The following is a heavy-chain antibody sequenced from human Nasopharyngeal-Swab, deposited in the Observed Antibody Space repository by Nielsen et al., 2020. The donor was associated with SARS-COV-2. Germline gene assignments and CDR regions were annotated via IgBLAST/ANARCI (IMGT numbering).Heavy chain of an antibody. J-gene: IGHJ4*02. CDR1: GGSISSYY. CDR2: IYYSGST. D-gene: IGHD6-19*01. CDR3: AGTEAVAGHFFDY. Sequence: SETLSLTCTVSGGSISSYYWSWIRQPPGKGLEWIGYIYYSGSTNYNPSLKSRVTISVDTSKNQFSLKLSSVTAADTAVYYCAGTEAVAGHFFDYWGQGTLVTVSS. V-gene: IGHV4-59*01.